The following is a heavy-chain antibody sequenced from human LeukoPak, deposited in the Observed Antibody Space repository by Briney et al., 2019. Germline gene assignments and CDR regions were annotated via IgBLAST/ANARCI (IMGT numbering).Heavy chain of an antibody. J-gene: IGHJ4*02. D-gene: IGHD6-13*01. CDR2: IYYSGST. Sequence: PSETLSLTCTVSGGSISSYYWSWIRQPPGKGLEWIGYIYYSGSTNYNPSLKSRVTISVDTSKNQFSLKLSSVTAADTAVYYCARVGAYSSSWYDYYFDYWGQGTLSPSPQ. CDR1: GGSISSYY. V-gene: IGHV4-59*01. CDR3: ARVGAYSSSWYDYYFDY.